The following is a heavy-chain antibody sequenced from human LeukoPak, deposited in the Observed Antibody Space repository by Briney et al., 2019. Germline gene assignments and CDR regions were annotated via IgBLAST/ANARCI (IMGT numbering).Heavy chain of an antibody. CDR2: IRYDGSNK. CDR3: AKDDYDYVWGSYRSYFDY. D-gene: IGHD3-16*02. Sequence: GGALRLSCAESGFTFSSYGMHWVRQAPGKGLEWVAFIRYDGSNKYYADSVKGRFTISRDNSKNTLYLQMNSLRAEDTAVYYCAKDDYDYVWGSYRSYFDYWGQGTLVTVSS. V-gene: IGHV3-30*02. CDR1: GFTFSSYG. J-gene: IGHJ4*02.